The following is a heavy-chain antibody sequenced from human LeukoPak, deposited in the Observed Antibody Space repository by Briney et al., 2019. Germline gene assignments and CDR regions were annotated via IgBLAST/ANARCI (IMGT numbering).Heavy chain of an antibody. CDR2: IRYDGSNK. CDR1: GFTFSSYG. V-gene: IGHV3-30*02. D-gene: IGHD4-17*01. CDR3: SRDYGDYVPHFDY. J-gene: IGHJ4*02. Sequence: PGGSLRLSCAASGFTFSSYGMHWVRQAPGKGLEWVAFIRYDGSNKYYADSVKGRFTISRDNSKNTLYLQMNSLRAEDTAVYYCSRDYGDYVPHFDYWGQGTLVTVSS.